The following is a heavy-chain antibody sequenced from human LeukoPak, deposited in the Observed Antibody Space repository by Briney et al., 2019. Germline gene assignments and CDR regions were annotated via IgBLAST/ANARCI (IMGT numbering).Heavy chain of an antibody. CDR1: GFTFDDYA. CDR3: AKGIAARSYYYYYGMDV. D-gene: IGHD6-6*01. CDR2: ISWNSGSI. Sequence: GRSLRLSCAASGFTFDDYAMHWVRQAPGKGLEWVSGISWNSGSIGYADSVKGRFTISRDNAKNSLYLQMNSLRAGDTALYYCAKGIAARSYYYYYGMDVWGQGTTVTVSS. V-gene: IGHV3-9*01. J-gene: IGHJ6*02.